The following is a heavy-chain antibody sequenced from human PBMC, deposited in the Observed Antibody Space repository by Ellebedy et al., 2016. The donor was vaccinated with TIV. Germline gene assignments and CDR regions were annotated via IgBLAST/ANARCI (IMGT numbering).Heavy chain of an antibody. CDR1: GFTFDDYA. CDR3: TKDLLRGIWGGSGRDY. D-gene: IGHD7-27*01. Sequence: GGSLRLSXAASGFTFDDYAMHWVRQAPGKGLEWVSGISWRGHYIGYADSVRGRFTISRDNAQSSLYLQMNSLRIEDTAVYYCTKDLLRGIWGGSGRDYWGQGTLVTVSS. V-gene: IGHV3-9*01. CDR2: ISWRGHYI. J-gene: IGHJ4*02.